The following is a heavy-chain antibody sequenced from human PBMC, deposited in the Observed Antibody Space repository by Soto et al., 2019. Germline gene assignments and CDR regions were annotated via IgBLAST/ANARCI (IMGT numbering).Heavy chain of an antibody. CDR1: GGSISSYY. J-gene: IGHJ4*02. D-gene: IGHD3-22*01. CDR3: ARERDDYYDSSGSIDY. V-gene: IGHV4-4*07. CDR2: IYTSGST. Sequence: TLSLTCTVSGGSISSYYWSWIRQPAGKGLEWIGRIYTSGSTNYNPSLKSRVTMSVDTSKNQFSLKLSSVTAADTAVYYCARERDDYYDSSGSIDYWGQGTLVTVSS.